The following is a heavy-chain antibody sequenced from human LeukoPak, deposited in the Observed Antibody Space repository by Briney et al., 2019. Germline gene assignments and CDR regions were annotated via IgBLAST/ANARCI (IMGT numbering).Heavy chain of an antibody. D-gene: IGHD3-22*01. CDR1: GGSISSSSYY. Sequence: PSETLSLTCTVSGGSISSSSYYWGWIRQPPGKGLEWIGSIYYSGSTYYNPSLKSRVTISVDTSKNQFSLKLSSVTAADTAVYYCARGYYYDSSPPGYWGQGTLVTVSS. CDR3: ARGYYYDSSPPGY. V-gene: IGHV4-39*07. J-gene: IGHJ4*02. CDR2: IYYSGST.